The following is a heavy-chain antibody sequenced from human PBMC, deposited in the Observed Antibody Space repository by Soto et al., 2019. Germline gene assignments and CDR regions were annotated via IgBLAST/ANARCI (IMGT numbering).Heavy chain of an antibody. J-gene: IGHJ6*02. CDR2: ISYDGSNK. V-gene: IGHV3-30-3*01. Sequence: GSLRLSCAASGFTFSSYAMHWVRQAPGKGLEWVAVISYDGSNKYYADSVKGRFTISRDNSKNTLYLQMNSLRAEDTAVYYCARDTAMAYYYYYGMDVWGQGTTVTVSS. CDR1: GFTFSSYA. CDR3: ARDTAMAYYYYYGMDV. D-gene: IGHD5-18*01.